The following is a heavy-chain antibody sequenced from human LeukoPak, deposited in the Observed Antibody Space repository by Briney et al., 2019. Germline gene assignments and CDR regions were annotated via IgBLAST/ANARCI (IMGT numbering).Heavy chain of an antibody. Sequence: PSETLSLTCTVSGGSISTSNYYWSWIRQPPGKGLEWIGYIYYSGSTNYNPSLKSRVTISVDTSKNQFSLKLSSVTAADTAVYYCAGGSRTMYYFDYWGQGTLVTVSS. CDR2: IYYSGST. J-gene: IGHJ4*02. D-gene: IGHD1/OR15-1a*01. CDR1: GGSISTSNYY. CDR3: AGGSRTMYYFDY. V-gene: IGHV4-61*01.